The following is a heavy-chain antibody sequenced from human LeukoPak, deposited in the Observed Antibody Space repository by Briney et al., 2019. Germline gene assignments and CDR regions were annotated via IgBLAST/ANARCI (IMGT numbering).Heavy chain of an antibody. J-gene: IGHJ5*02. CDR1: GYTFTGYY. V-gene: IGHV1-2*02. CDR3: ARDSAAYYDFWSGSHGNNWFDP. D-gene: IGHD3-3*01. CDR2: INPNSGGT. Sequence: ASVKVSCKASGYTFTGYYMHWVRQAPGQGLEWMGWINPNSGGTNYAQKFQGRVTMTRDTSISTAYMELSRLRSDDTAVYYCARDSAAYYDFWSGSHGNNWFDPWGQRTLVTVSS.